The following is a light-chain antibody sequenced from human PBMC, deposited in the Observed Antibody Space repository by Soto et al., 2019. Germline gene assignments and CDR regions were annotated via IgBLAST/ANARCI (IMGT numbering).Light chain of an antibody. Sequence: EIVLTQSPGTLSLSPGERATLSCRASQSVSGNYLVWYQQKRGQAPRLLIYGASNRATGIPDRYSGSGSGTDFTLTIRRLEPEDFGVYYCQQYGGSTRTFGQGTKVEIK. CDR2: GAS. J-gene: IGKJ1*01. V-gene: IGKV3-20*01. CDR3: QQYGGSTRT. CDR1: QSVSGNY.